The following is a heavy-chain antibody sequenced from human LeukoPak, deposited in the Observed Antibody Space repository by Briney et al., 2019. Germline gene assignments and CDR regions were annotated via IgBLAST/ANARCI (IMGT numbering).Heavy chain of an antibody. D-gene: IGHD3-22*01. CDR2: IKEDGREK. J-gene: IGHJ4*02. Sequence: GGSLRLSCAASGFAFNSQTMSWVRQAPAKGLEWVANIKEDGREKYYMGSVKGRFTISRDNAKNSLYLQMNSLRVEDTAVYYCARYPIVGRTNFDYWGQGTLVTVPS. V-gene: IGHV3-7*01. CDR1: GFAFNSQT. CDR3: ARYPIVGRTNFDY.